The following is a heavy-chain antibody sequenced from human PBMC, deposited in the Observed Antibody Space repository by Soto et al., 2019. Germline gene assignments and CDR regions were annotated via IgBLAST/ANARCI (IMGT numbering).Heavy chain of an antibody. D-gene: IGHD4-17*01. J-gene: IGHJ4*02. CDR1: VGTVSNGGYS. Sequence: TLCLTCTGSVGTVSNGGYSWSWKGQAPGKGLEWIGYIYQNGDTSYNASLRSRLTISADTSKTQFSLKLSSVTAADTAVYYCARGDSTVSSVFDYWGQGMLVTV. CDR3: ARGDSTVSSVFDY. CDR2: IYQNGDT. V-gene: IGHV4-30-2*05.